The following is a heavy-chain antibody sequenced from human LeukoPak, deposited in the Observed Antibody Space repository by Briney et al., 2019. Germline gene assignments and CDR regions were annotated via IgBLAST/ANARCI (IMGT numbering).Heavy chain of an antibody. Sequence: SETLSLTCAVYGGSFSGYYWSWIRQPPGKGLEWIGGINHSGSTNYNPSPKSRVTISVDTSKNQFSLKLSSVTAADTAVYYCARHWAPLYGSGSYYRGGVDYWGQGTLVTVSS. J-gene: IGHJ4*02. CDR3: ARHWAPLYGSGSYYRGGVDY. CDR2: INHSGST. CDR1: GGSFSGYY. D-gene: IGHD3-10*01. V-gene: IGHV4-34*01.